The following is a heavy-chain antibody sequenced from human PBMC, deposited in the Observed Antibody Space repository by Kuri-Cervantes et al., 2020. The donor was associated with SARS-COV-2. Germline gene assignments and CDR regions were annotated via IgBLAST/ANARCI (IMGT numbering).Heavy chain of an antibody. Sequence: GGSLRLSCAGSGITFSSYWMNWVRQAPGKGLEWVSVIYSGGSSTYYADSVKGRFTISRDNSKNTLYLQMNSLRAEDTAVYYCAKDLGDYGMDVWGQGTTVTVSS. V-gene: IGHV3-23*03. D-gene: IGHD3-16*01. J-gene: IGHJ6*02. CDR2: IYSGGSST. CDR1: GITFSSYW. CDR3: AKDLGDYGMDV.